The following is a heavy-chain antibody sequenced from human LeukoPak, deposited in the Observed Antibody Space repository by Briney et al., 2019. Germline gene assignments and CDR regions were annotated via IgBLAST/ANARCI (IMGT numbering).Heavy chain of an antibody. CDR3: AKWELYSGFYYIDY. D-gene: IGHD1-26*01. V-gene: IGHV3-7*01. CDR1: GFTFSSYW. CDR2: IKPDGSLI. J-gene: IGHJ4*02. Sequence: SGGSLRLSCAASGFTFSSYWMTWVSQGPGKGLEWVANIKPDGSLIYYVDSVKGRFTISRDNAKNSLYLQMNSLRAEDTAVYYCAKWELYSGFYYIDYWGQGTLATVSS.